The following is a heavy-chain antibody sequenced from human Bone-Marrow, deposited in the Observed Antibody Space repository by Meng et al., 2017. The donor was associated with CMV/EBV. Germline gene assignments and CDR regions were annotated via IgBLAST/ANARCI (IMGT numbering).Heavy chain of an antibody. D-gene: IGHD2-15*01. V-gene: IGHV4-34*01. Sequence: SFSGYYCSWIRQPPGKRLEWIREINHSGSTNYNPSIKSRVTISVDTSKNQFSLKLSSVTAADTAVYYCARGCYCSGGSCYYNWFDPWGQGTLVTVSS. CDR1: SFSGYY. J-gene: IGHJ5*02. CDR2: INHSGST. CDR3: ARGCYCSGGSCYYNWFDP.